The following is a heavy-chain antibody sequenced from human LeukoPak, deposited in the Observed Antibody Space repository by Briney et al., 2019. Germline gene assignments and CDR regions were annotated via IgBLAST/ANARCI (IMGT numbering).Heavy chain of an antibody. Sequence: PSQTLSLTGTVSGGSISSGDYYWSWIRQPPGKGLEWIGYIYYSGSTYYNPSLKSRVTISVDTSKNQFSLKLSSVTAADTAVYYCARGHDYGDYVSETIFDYWGQGTLVTVSS. J-gene: IGHJ4*02. CDR3: ARGHDYGDYVSETIFDY. CDR1: GGSISSGDYY. CDR2: IYYSGST. D-gene: IGHD4-17*01. V-gene: IGHV4-30-4*01.